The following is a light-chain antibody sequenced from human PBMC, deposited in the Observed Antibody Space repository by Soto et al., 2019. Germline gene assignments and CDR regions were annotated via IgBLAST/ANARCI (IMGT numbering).Light chain of an antibody. CDR2: GAS. CDR1: QSVSSNY. CDR3: QQYGSSPWT. Sequence: EIVLTQSPGTLSLSPGERATLSCRASQSVSSNYLAWYQQNSGQAPRLLIYGASSRATGIPDRFSGSGSGTDFTLTISRQEPEDFAVYYCQQYGSSPWTFGQGTKVDIK. V-gene: IGKV3-20*01. J-gene: IGKJ1*01.